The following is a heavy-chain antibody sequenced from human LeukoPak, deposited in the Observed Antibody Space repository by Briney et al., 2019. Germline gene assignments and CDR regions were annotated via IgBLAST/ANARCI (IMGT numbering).Heavy chain of an antibody. J-gene: IGHJ2*01. CDR2: IYNNGIN. Sequence: PSETLSLTCTVSGGSISTYYWSWIRQPPGKGLEWIGYIYNNGINNYNPSLRSRVTISIDTSKNHLSLKLNSVTAADTAVYYCAKFRLPGIGLRDWFFDLWGRGALVTVSS. V-gene: IGHV4-59*08. CDR3: AKFRLPGIGLRDWFFDL. D-gene: IGHD3-10*01. CDR1: GGSISTYY.